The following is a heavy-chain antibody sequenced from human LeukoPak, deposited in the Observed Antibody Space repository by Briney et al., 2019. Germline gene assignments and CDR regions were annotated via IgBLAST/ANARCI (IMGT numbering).Heavy chain of an antibody. D-gene: IGHD6-19*01. J-gene: IGHJ4*02. CDR1: GYTFTINY. CDR3: AGTPSYSSGWDCWVY. CDR2: ISPSGGST. Sequence: EASVKVSCKAFGYTFTINYMHWVRQAPGQGTEGMGVISPSGGSTTYAQKFQGRVTLTRHMSTSTDYLELSSLRSEDTAVYYCAGTPSYSSGWDCWVYWGQGTLVTVSS. V-gene: IGHV1-46*01.